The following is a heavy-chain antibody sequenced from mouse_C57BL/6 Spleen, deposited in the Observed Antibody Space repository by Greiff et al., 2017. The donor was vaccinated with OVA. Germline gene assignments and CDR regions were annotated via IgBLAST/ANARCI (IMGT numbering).Heavy chain of an antibody. CDR2: IDPETGGT. Sequence: VKLMESGAELVRPGASVTLSCKASGYTFTDYEMHWVKQTPVHGLEWIGAIDPETGGTAYNQKFKGKAILTADKSSSTAYMELRSLTSEDSAVYYCTPNWDPFDYWGQGTTLTVSS. D-gene: IGHD4-1*01. CDR3: TPNWDPFDY. J-gene: IGHJ2*01. V-gene: IGHV1-15*01. CDR1: GYTFTDYE.